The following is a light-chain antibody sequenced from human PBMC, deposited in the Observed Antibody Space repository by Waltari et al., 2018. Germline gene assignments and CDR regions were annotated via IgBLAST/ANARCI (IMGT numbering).Light chain of an antibody. J-gene: IGLJ2*01. Sequence: QSDLTQPASVSGSPGQSITISCPGTSSDVGTYKFVSWYHQPPGKVPKLIIYDATDRPSGVSSRFSGSKSGNTASLTISGLQAEDEGDYYCNSYTTSGTVVFGGGTKLTVL. V-gene: IGLV2-14*03. CDR1: SSDVGTYKF. CDR3: NSYTTSGTVV. CDR2: DAT.